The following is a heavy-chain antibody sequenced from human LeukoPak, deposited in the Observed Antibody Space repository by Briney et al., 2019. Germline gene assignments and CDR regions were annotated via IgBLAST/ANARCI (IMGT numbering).Heavy chain of an antibody. CDR2: IRSKANSYAT. Sequence: GSLRLSCAASGLTFSGSAMHWVRQASGKGLEWVGRIRSKANSYATAYAASVKGRFTISRDDSKNTAYLQMNSLKTEDTAVYYCTSRNGWEDVWGKGTTVTVSS. J-gene: IGHJ6*04. D-gene: IGHD6-19*01. CDR3: TSRNGWEDV. CDR1: GLTFSGSA. V-gene: IGHV3-73*01.